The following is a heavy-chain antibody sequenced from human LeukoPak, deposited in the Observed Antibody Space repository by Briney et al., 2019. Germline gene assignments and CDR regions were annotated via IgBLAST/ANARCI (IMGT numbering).Heavy chain of an antibody. CDR1: GFTFSSYS. J-gene: IGHJ4*02. D-gene: IGHD3-16*01. Sequence: GGSLRLSCAASGFTFSSYSRNWVRQAPGKGLEWVSSINSDSSLMFYAESVKGRFTISRDNARNSLYLQMNSLRAEDTAVYYCIRDLFHDYSLDYWGQGALVTVSS. V-gene: IGHV3-21*01. CDR3: IRDLFHDYSLDY. CDR2: INSDSSLM.